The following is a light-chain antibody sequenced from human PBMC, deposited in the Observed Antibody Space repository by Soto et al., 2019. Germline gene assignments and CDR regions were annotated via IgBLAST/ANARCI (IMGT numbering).Light chain of an antibody. CDR3: QQYHTSPLT. V-gene: IGKV3-20*01. CDR1: QSLVYNDGNTY. J-gene: IGKJ1*01. Sequence: VMTQSPLSLPVTLGQPASFSCRSSQSLVYNDGNTYIAWYQQKRGQAPRRLIYGASIRATGIPDRLSGSGSGTDFTLTISRLGPEDFALYYCQQYHTSPLTFGQGTKVDIK. CDR2: GAS.